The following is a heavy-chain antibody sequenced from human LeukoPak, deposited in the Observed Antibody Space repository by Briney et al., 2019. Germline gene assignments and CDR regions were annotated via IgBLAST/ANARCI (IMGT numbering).Heavy chain of an antibody. CDR2: ISAYYGNT. CDR3: AWGPYCSGGSCYWFDP. J-gene: IGHJ5*02. CDR1: GYTFTNYG. D-gene: IGHD2-15*01. V-gene: IGHV1-18*01. Sequence: ASVKVSCKASGYTFTNYGISWVRQAPGQGLEWMGWISAYYGNTNYAQKFQGRVTITADESTSTAYMELSSLRSEDTAVYYCAWGPYCSGGSCYWFDPWGQGTLVTVSS.